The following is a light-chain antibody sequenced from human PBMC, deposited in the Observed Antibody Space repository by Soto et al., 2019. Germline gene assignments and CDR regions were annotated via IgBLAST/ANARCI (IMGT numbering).Light chain of an antibody. J-gene: IGKJ3*01. CDR3: QQYGSSPFT. V-gene: IGKV3-20*01. CDR2: GAS. CDR1: QSVSSSY. Sequence: EIVLTQSPGTLSLSRGERATLSCRASQSVSSSYLAWYQQKPGQAPRLPIYGASSRATGIPDRFSGSGSGTDFTLTISRLEPEDFAVYYCQQYGSSPFTFGPGTKVDIK.